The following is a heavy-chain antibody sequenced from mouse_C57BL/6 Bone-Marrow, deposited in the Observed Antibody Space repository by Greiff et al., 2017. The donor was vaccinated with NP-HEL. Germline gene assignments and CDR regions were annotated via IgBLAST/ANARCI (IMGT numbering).Heavy chain of an antibody. Sequence: EVHLVESGGGLVKPGGSLKLSCAASGFTFSSYAMSWVRQTPEKRLEWVATISDGGSYTYYPDNVKGRFTISRYNAKNNLYLQMSHLKSEDTAMYYCAREDYYGSRPFDYWGQGTTLTVSS. CDR2: ISDGGSYT. J-gene: IGHJ2*01. CDR1: GFTFSSYA. V-gene: IGHV5-4*01. D-gene: IGHD1-1*01. CDR3: AREDYYGSRPFDY.